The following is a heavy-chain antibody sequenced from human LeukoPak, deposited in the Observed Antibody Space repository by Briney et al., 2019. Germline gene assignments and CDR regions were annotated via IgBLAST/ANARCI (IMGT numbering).Heavy chain of an antibody. Sequence: QTGGSLRLSCAASGFTFSSYAMSWVRQAPGKGLEWVSAISGSGASTSYANSVKGRFTISRGNSKNTLYLQMSSLRAEDTAIYYCARPTSGWYLGYYWGQGTLVTVSS. CDR3: ARPTSGWYLGYY. J-gene: IGHJ4*02. CDR1: GFTFSSYA. D-gene: IGHD6-19*01. V-gene: IGHV3-23*01. CDR2: ISGSGAST.